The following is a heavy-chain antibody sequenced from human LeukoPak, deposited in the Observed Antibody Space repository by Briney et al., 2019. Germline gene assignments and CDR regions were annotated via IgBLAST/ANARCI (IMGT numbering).Heavy chain of an antibody. J-gene: IGHJ4*02. D-gene: IGHD2-8*02. V-gene: IGHV3-23*01. CDR3: AKSPGYWAHDY. CDR2: ISGSGGGT. CDR1: GFTFSDYA. Sequence: GGSLRLSCAASGFTFSDYALSWVRQAPGKGLECASFISGSGGGTYYADSVKGRLTISRDNSKNMLYLQMNSLRAEDTAVYYCAKSPGYWAHDYWGQGTLVTVSS.